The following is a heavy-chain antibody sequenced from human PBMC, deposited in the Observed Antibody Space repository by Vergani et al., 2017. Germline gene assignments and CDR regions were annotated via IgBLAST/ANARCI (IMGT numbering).Heavy chain of an antibody. D-gene: IGHD6-13*01. V-gene: IGHV3-21*01. CDR3: ARDARAAAGTRYFDY. CDR1: GFTFSSYS. Sequence: EVQLVESGGGLVKPGGSLRLSCAASGFTFSSYSMNWVRQAPGKGLEWVSSISSSSSYIYYADSVKVRFTISRDNAKNSLYLQMNSLRAEDTAVYYCARDARAAAGTRYFDYWGQGTLVTVSS. J-gene: IGHJ4*02. CDR2: ISSSSSYI.